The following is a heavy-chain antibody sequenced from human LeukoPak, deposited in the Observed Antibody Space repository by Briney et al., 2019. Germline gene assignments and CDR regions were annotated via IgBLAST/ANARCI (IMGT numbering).Heavy chain of an antibody. V-gene: IGHV3-30*19. CDR3: AKTCGSNCYLINC. D-gene: IGHD2-21*02. CDR1: GFTFSSYG. CDR2: ISYDGSNK. Sequence: GGSLRLSCAASGFTFSSYGMHWVRQAPGKGLEWVAVISYDGSNKYYADSVKGRFTISRDDSKNTLFLQMNSLRGDDTAIYFCAKTCGSNCYLINCWGQGTLVTVSS. J-gene: IGHJ4*02.